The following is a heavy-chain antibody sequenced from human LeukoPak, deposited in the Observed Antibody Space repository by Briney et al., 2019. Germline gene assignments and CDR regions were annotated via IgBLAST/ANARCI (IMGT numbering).Heavy chain of an antibody. Sequence: PGGSLRLSCAASRFTFSSYAMTWVRQAPGKGLEWVSSISDSGGRTYYADSVKGRFTISRDNSKTMLHLQMNSLRVEDTAVYYCAKANSPIFSSGWYYFDYWGQGTLVTVSS. CDR2: ISDSGGRT. CDR3: AKANSPIFSSGWYYFDY. D-gene: IGHD6-19*01. CDR1: RFTFSSYA. J-gene: IGHJ4*02. V-gene: IGHV3-23*01.